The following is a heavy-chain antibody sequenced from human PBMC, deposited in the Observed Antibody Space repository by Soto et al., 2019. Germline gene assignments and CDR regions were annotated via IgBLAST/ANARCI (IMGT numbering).Heavy chain of an antibody. CDR3: ARDGNDYGIPYFDY. J-gene: IGHJ4*02. Sequence: LSLTCTVSGGSISSGGYYWSWIRQHPGKGLEWIGYIYYSGSTYYNPSLKSRVTISVDTSKNQFSLKLSSVTAADTAVYYCARDGNDYGIPYFDYWGQGTLVTVSS. CDR1: GGSISSGGYY. CDR2: IYYSGST. D-gene: IGHD4-17*01. V-gene: IGHV4-31*03.